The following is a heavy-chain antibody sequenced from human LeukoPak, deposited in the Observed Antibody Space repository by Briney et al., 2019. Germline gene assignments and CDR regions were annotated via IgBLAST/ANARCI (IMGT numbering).Heavy chain of an antibody. CDR3: ARPYYYDSRIDP. CDR2: TYYSGST. Sequence: ASQTLSLTCTVSGGSISSGDYYWSWIRQPPGKGLEWIGYTYYSGSTYYNPSLKSRATISVDTSKNQFSLKLTSVTAADTAVYYCARPYYYDSRIDPWGQGILVTVSS. V-gene: IGHV4-30-4*01. CDR1: GGSISSGDYY. J-gene: IGHJ5*02. D-gene: IGHD3-22*01.